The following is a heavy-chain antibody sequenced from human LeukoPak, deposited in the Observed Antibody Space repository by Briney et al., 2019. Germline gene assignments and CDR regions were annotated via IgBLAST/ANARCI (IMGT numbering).Heavy chain of an antibody. CDR3: ARDLGRDSFDI. Sequence: PGGSLRLSCAASGFTVSSNYMSWVRQAPGKGLEWVSLVYPGGSTYYADSVKDRFTLSRDNSENTVYLQMNNLRAEDTAVYYCARDLGRDSFDIWGQGTMVTVSS. V-gene: IGHV3-66*01. J-gene: IGHJ3*02. CDR1: GFTVSSNY. CDR2: VYPGGST. D-gene: IGHD2-15*01.